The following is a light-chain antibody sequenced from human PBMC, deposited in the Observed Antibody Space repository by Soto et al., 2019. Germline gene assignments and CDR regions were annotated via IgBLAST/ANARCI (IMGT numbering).Light chain of an antibody. CDR3: QHYGTSPGLFT. V-gene: IGKV3-20*01. J-gene: IGKJ3*01. CDR1: QSVSSSY. Sequence: EIVLTQSPGTLSLSPGERATLSCRASQSVSSSYLAWYQQKPGQAPRLLIYGASSRATGIPDRFSGSGSGTDFTLTISRLEPEDFAVYYCQHYGTSPGLFTFGPGTKVDIK. CDR2: GAS.